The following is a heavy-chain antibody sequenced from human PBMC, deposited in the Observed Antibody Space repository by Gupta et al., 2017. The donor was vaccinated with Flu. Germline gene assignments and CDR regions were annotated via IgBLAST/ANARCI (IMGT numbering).Heavy chain of an antibody. V-gene: IGHV5-51*03. CDR2: IFPGDSTT. J-gene: IGHJ3*01. CDR3: ATAVGDCEVETAGSTGAFDV. Sequence: EVQLVQSGAEVKKPGESLKISCKGSGYTFSNFWVAWVRQMPGKGPEWMGVIFPGDSTTQYSPYFEVQGTMSADKSIDTTYLHGSSVKASDRERYYWATAVGDCEVETAGSTGAFDVWGQGTRVTVSS. D-gene: IGHD6-13*01. CDR1: GYTFSNFW.